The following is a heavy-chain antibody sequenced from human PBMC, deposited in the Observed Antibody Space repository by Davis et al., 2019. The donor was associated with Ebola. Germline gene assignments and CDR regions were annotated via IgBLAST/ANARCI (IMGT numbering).Heavy chain of an antibody. D-gene: IGHD4-11*01. V-gene: IGHV1-8*01. Sequence: ASALVSSYASSSTFTSYDTNWARQASGQGLEWMGWMNPNSGNTGYAQKFQGRITMSRNTSIGTAYIELSSLRSEDTAVYYCARGANNYLYGYYYNSMDGWGQGTTVTVSS. J-gene: IGHJ6*02. CDR2: MNPNSGNT. CDR3: ARGANNYLYGYYYNSMDG. CDR1: SSTFTSYD.